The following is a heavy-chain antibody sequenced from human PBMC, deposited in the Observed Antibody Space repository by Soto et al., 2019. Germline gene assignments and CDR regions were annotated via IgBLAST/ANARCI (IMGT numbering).Heavy chain of an antibody. CDR1: GASVINDY. CDR2: VYDSGST. V-gene: IGHV4-59*02. J-gene: IGHJ5*02. D-gene: IGHD2-15*01. Sequence: SETLSLTCTVTGASVINDYWNWIRQPPGKGLEWIGFVYDSGSTSYNSSLKSRVTISVDTSKNQFSLKLSSVTAADTAVYYCARSRRYCSGGSCYGRWFDPWGQGTLVTVS. CDR3: ARSRRYCSGGSCYGRWFDP.